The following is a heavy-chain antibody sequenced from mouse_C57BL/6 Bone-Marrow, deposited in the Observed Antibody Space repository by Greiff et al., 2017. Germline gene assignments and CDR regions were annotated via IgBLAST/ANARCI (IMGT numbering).Heavy chain of an antibody. V-gene: IGHV1-50*01. Sequence: VQLQQPGAELVKPGASVKLSCKASGYTFTSYWMQWVKQRPGQGLEWIGEIDPSDSYTNYNQKFKGKATLTVDTSSSTAYMQLRSLTSEDSAVYYCARWLTLKGDYWGQGTSVTGSS. D-gene: IGHD2-2*01. CDR2: IDPSDSYT. CDR1: GYTFTSYW. J-gene: IGHJ4*01. CDR3: ARWLTLKGDY.